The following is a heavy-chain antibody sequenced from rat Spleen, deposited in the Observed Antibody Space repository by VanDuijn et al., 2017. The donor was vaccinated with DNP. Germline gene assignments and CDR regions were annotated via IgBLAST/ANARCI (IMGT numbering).Heavy chain of an antibody. V-gene: IGHV3-1*01. CDR3: ARGLNYGGYIYSWYFDF. J-gene: IGHJ1*01. CDR2: INYSGNT. Sequence: EVQLQESGPGLVKPSQSLSLTCSVTGYSITSSYRWNWIRKFPGNKMEWMGYINYSGNTAYNPSLRSRISITRDTSKNQFFLQLNSVTTEDTATYYCARGLNYGGYIYSWYFDFWGPGTMVTVSS. D-gene: IGHD1-11*01. CDR1: GYSITSSY.